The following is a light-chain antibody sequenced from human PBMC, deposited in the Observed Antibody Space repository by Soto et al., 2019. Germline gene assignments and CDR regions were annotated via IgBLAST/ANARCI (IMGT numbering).Light chain of an antibody. CDR3: QQLNSYPQVT. Sequence: IQLTQSPSSLSASVGDRVTITCRASQGISSYLAWYQQKPGKAPKLLIYAASTLQSGVPSRFSGSGSGTDFTLTISSLQPEDFATYYCQQLNSYPQVTFGQGTRLESK. J-gene: IGKJ5*01. CDR2: AAS. CDR1: QGISSY. V-gene: IGKV1-9*01.